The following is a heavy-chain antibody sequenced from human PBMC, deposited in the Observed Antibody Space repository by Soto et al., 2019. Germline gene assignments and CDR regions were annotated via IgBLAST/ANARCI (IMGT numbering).Heavy chain of an antibody. V-gene: IGHV4-39*01. J-gene: IGHJ5*02. Sequence: SETLSLTCTVSGGSINDDTDYWGWIRQPPGKGLEWIGSIYYSGTSSYNPSLESRVTMSVDTSKKQLSLRLRSVTAADTAVYYCARLHCDSPNCVPLDPWGQGTPVTVSS. CDR1: GGSINDDTDY. CDR2: IYYSGTS. D-gene: IGHD2-2*01. CDR3: ARLHCDSPNCVPLDP.